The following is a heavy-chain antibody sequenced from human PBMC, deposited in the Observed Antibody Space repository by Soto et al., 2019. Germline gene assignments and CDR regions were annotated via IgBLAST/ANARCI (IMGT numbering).Heavy chain of an antibody. D-gene: IGHD6-19*01. CDR1: GFTFSDYY. CDR3: ARENEQWVAADN. CDR2: ITSSGSTI. J-gene: IGHJ4*02. Sequence: GGSLRLSCEASGFTFSDYYMSWIRQAPGKGLEWVSYITSSGSTIYYADSVKGRFTISRDNAKNSLYLQMNSLRAEDTAVYYCARENEQWVAADNWGQGTLVTVSS. V-gene: IGHV3-11*01.